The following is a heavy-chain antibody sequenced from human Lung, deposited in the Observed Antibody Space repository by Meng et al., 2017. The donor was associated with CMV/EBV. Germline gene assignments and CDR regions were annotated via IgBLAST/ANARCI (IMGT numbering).Heavy chain of an antibody. CDR1: RFSLSISRLA. V-gene: IGHV2-5*01. CDR3: AHARYSSFYYFNY. D-gene: IGHD6-6*01. Sequence: SGPTLVXPTPTLTLTCTFSRFSLSISRLAVGWIRQPPGKALECLGIIYWNDDKRYSSSLKSRLTITKDTSKNQVVLTMTNMDPADTATYYCAHARYSSFYYFNYWGQGTLVTVSS. CDR2: IYWNDDK. J-gene: IGHJ4*02.